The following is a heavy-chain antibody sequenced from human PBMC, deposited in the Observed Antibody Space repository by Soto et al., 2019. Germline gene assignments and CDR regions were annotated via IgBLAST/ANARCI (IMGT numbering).Heavy chain of an antibody. Sequence: SETLSLTCTVSGGSISSYYWSWIRQPPGKGLEWIGYIYYSGSTNYNPSIKSRVTISVDTSKNQFSLKLSSVTAADTAVYYCARSYCSGGSCYLIDYWGQGTLVTVS. CDR1: GGSISSYY. CDR3: ARSYCSGGSCYLIDY. V-gene: IGHV4-59*01. J-gene: IGHJ4*02. CDR2: IYYSGST. D-gene: IGHD2-15*01.